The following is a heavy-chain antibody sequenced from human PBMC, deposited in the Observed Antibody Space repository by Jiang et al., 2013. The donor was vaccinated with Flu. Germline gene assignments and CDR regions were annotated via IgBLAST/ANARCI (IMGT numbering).Heavy chain of an antibody. J-gene: IGHJ4*02. CDR3: ATGRGIDS. Sequence: GAEVKKPGATVKISCKVSGYTFTDYYMHWVQQAPGKGLEWMGLVDPEDGETKYAEKFHDRVTITADTSRDTAYMELSSLRSEDTAIYYCATGRGIDSWGQGTLVTVSS. V-gene: IGHV1-69-2*01. CDR1: GYTFTDYY. CDR2: VDPEDGET. D-gene: IGHD1-14*01.